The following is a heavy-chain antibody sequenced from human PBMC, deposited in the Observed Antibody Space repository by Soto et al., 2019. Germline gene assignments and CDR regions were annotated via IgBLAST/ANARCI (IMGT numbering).Heavy chain of an antibody. CDR3: ARERYYYGSSVPDY. D-gene: IGHD3-10*01. J-gene: IGHJ4*02. CDR1: GGSISSYY. V-gene: IGHV4-59*01. CDR2: IYYSGST. Sequence: LSLTCTVSGGSISSYYWSWIRQPPGKGLEWIGYIYYSGSTNYNPSLKSRVTISVDTSKNQFSLKLSSVTAADTAVYYCARERYYYGSSVPDYWGQGTLVTVSS.